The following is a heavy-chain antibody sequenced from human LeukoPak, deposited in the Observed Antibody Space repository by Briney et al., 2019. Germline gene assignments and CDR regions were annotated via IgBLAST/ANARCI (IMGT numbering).Heavy chain of an antibody. CDR1: GGTFSSYA. CDR3: AGDGNIVVVPAARGDNWFDP. CDR2: IIPIFGTA. J-gene: IGHJ5*02. Sequence: SVKVSCKASGGTFSSYAISWVRQAPGQGLEWMGGIIPIFGTANYAQKFQGRVTITADESTSTAYMELSSLRSEDTAVYYCAGDGNIVVVPAARGDNWFDPWGQGTLVTVSS. D-gene: IGHD2-2*01. V-gene: IGHV1-69*13.